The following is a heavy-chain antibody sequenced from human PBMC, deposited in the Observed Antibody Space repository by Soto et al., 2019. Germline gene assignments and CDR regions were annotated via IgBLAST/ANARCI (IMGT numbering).Heavy chain of an antibody. Sequence: GGSLRLSCAASGFTVSSNYMSWVRQAPGKGLEWVSVIYSGGSTYYADSVKGRFTISGDNSKNTLYLQMNSLRAEDTAVYYCARSGDYIWGSYRLTDWFDPWGQGTLVTVSS. CDR2: IYSGGST. CDR3: ARSGDYIWGSYRLTDWFDP. D-gene: IGHD3-16*02. J-gene: IGHJ5*02. CDR1: GFTVSSNY. V-gene: IGHV3-66*01.